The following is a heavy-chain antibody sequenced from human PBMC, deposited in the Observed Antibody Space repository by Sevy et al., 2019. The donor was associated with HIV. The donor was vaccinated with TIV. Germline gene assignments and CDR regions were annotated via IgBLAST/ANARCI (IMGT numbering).Heavy chain of an antibody. CDR1: GGSINSDH. V-gene: IGHV4-59*08. Sequence: SETLSLTCTVSGGSINSDHWNWIRQPPGKGLEWIGYVYYTGGTNYNPSLKNRVTISVDRTKNQFSLKLTSATAADTAVYYCAGRNDFDIWGQGTMVTVSS. CDR3: AGRNDFDI. CDR2: VYYTGGT. J-gene: IGHJ3*02.